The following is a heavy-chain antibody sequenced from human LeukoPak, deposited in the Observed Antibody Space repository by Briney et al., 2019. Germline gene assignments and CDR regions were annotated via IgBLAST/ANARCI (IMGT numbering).Heavy chain of an antibody. Sequence: ASVKVSCKASGYTLTSYAISWVRQAPGQGLEWMGGIIPIFGTANYAQKFQGRVTITADESTSTAYMELSSLRSEDTAVYSCARDSGSYYSSSDYWGQGTLVTVSS. V-gene: IGHV1-69*13. J-gene: IGHJ4*02. CDR2: IIPIFGTA. D-gene: IGHD1-26*01. CDR1: GYTLTSYA. CDR3: ARDSGSYYSSSDY.